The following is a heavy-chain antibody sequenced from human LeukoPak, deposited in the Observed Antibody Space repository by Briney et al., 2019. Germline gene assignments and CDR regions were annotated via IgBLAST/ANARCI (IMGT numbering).Heavy chain of an antibody. CDR1: GFSFSSYS. V-gene: IGHV3-21*04. J-gene: IGHJ6*03. D-gene: IGHD1-1*01. CDR3: ANLLEGYMDV. CDR2: ISSSSYI. Sequence: GGSLRLSCAASGFSFSSYSMNWVRQAPGKGLEWVSSISSSSYIYYADSVKGRFTISRDNSKNTLYLQMNSLRAEDTAVYYCANLLEGYMDVWGKGTTVTISS.